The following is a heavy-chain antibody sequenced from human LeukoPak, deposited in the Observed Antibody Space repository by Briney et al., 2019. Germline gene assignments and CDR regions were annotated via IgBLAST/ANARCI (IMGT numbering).Heavy chain of an antibody. CDR2: INAGNGNT. J-gene: IGHJ3*02. CDR1: GYTFTSYA. Sequence: GASVKVSCKASGYTFTSYAMHWVRQAPGQRLEWMGWINAGNGNTKYSQKFQGRVTITRDTFASTAYMELSSLRSEDTAVFYCARAPFGPQWLVLAFDIWGQGTLVTVSS. CDR3: ARAPFGPQWLVLAFDI. D-gene: IGHD6-19*01. V-gene: IGHV1-3*01.